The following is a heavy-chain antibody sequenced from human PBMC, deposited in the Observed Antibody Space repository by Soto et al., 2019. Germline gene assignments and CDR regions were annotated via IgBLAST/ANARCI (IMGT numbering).Heavy chain of an antibody. D-gene: IGHD7-27*01. Sequence: SETLSLTCAVSGYSISSSNWWGWIRQPPGKGLEWIGYIYYSGTTYYNPSLKSRVTMSVDTSKNQFSLKLTSVTAVDTAVYYCARRSGSCFDYWGQGTLVTVSS. CDR3: ARRSGSCFDY. CDR2: IYYSGTT. CDR1: GYSISSSNW. J-gene: IGHJ4*02. V-gene: IGHV4-28*01.